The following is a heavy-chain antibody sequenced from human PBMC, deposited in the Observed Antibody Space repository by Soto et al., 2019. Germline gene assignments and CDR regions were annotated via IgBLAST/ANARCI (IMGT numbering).Heavy chain of an antibody. CDR2: IKQDGSEK. CDR3: TTDSYSTMTVVRFDY. J-gene: IGHJ4*01. CDR1: GLRFSSYW. D-gene: IGHD3-22*01. V-gene: IGHV3-7*05. Sequence: PGGSLRLSCAASGLRFSSYWMTWVRQAPGKGLEWVANIKQDGSEKYYAAPVKGRFAISRDDSKTMVYLQMNSLKTEDTAIYYCTTDSYSTMTVVRFDYWGHGTLVTVSS.